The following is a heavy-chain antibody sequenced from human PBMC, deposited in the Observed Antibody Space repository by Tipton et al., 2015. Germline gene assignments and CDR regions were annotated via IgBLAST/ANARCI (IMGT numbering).Heavy chain of an antibody. CDR2: IRHDGSNK. V-gene: IGHV3-30*02. CDR1: GFTFRSYG. D-gene: IGHD1-26*01. CDR3: AKDGPTKPYVVLYGMDV. Sequence: GSLRLSCAASGFTFRSYGMHWVRQAPGKGLEWVAFIRHDGSNKYYADSLKGRFTISRDNSKKTLYLEMNSLRAEDMAVYYCAKDGPTKPYVVLYGMDVWGQGTTVTVSS. J-gene: IGHJ6*02.